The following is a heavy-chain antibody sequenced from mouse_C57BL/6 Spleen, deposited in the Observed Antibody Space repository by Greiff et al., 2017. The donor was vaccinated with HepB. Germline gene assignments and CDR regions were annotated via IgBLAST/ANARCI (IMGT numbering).Heavy chain of an antibody. D-gene: IGHD2-4*01. CDR1: GYTFTSYW. J-gene: IGHJ4*01. V-gene: IGHV1-69*01. CDR3: ALYDHDVAMDY. Sequence: QVQLQQPGAELVMPGASVKLSCKASGYTFTSYWMHWVKQRPGQGLEWIGEIDPSDSYTNYNQKFKGKSTLTVDKSSSTAYMQLSSLTSEDSAVYYCALYDHDVAMDYWGQGTSVTVSS. CDR2: IDPSDSYT.